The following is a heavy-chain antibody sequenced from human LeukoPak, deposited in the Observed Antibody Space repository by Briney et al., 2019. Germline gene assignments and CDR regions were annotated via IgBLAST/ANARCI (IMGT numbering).Heavy chain of an antibody. Sequence: GGSLRLSCAASGFTFSSYWMSWVRQAPGKGLELVANIKQDGSEKYYVDSVKGRFTISRDNAKNSLYLQMNSLRAEDTAVYYCARDRRYCSSTSCFTYYYYGMDVWGQGTTVTVSS. D-gene: IGHD2-2*02. CDR1: GFTFSSYW. V-gene: IGHV3-7*05. CDR2: IKQDGSEK. CDR3: ARDRRYCSSTSCFTYYYYGMDV. J-gene: IGHJ6*02.